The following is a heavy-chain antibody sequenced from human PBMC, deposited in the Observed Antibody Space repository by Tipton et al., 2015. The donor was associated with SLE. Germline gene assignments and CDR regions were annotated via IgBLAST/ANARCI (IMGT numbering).Heavy chain of an antibody. J-gene: IGHJ5*02. Sequence: LSCAVYGGSFSGYYWSWIRQPPGKGLEWIGEINHSGSTNYNPSLKSRVTISVDTSKNQFSLKLSSVTAADTAVYYCARENEGRTVAGPGWFDPWGQGTLVTVSS. CDR1: GGSFSGYY. CDR2: INHSGST. D-gene: IGHD6-19*01. V-gene: IGHV4-34*01. CDR3: ARENEGRTVAGPGWFDP.